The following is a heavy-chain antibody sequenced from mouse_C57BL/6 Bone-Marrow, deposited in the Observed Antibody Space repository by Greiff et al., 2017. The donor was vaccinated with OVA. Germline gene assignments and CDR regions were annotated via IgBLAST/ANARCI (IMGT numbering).Heavy chain of an antibody. V-gene: IGHV1-64*01. J-gene: IGHJ1*03. CDR3: ARLYDYDGYWYFDV. D-gene: IGHD2-4*01. Sequence: QVQLKQPGAELVKPGASVKLSCKASGYTFTSYWMHWVKQRPGQGLEWIGMIHPNSGSTNYNEKFKSKATLTVDKSSSTAYMQLSSLTSEDSAVYYCARLYDYDGYWYFDVWGTGTTVTVSS. CDR2: IHPNSGST. CDR1: GYTFTSYW.